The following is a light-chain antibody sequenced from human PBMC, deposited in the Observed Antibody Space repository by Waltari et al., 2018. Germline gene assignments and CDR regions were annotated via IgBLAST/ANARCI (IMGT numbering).Light chain of an antibody. Sequence: QSALTQPASVSGSLGQSISISCSGTYSNVGSYDLVSWYHQRPGEAPKLLIYEVLKRPSGISNRFSGSKSGNAASLAITGLQAEDEADYYCQSYDSSLSAYVVFGGGTKLTVL. J-gene: IGLJ2*01. CDR1: YSNVGSYDL. CDR3: QSYDSSLSAYVV. V-gene: IGLV2-23*02. CDR2: EVL.